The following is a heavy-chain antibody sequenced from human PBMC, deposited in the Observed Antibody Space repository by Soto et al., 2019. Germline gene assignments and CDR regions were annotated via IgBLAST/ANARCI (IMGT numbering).Heavy chain of an antibody. D-gene: IGHD3-22*01. CDR3: AHSLIGYYYDSSGSNWFDP. Sequence: SGPTVMSPPQNLSPGSTFSGCSHTTSAAGVGWSRQPTGQALERLALMHRDVDKQYSPSLKSRLTITKDTSKNQVVLTMTNMDPVDTATYYCAHSLIGYYYDSSGSNWFDPWGQGPLVTVSS. CDR1: GCSHTTSAAG. J-gene: IGHJ5*02. V-gene: IGHV2-5*02. CDR2: MHRDVDK.